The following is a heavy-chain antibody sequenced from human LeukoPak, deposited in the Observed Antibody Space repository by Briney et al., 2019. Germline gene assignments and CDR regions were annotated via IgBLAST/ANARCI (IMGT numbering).Heavy chain of an antibody. CDR2: IKQDGSEK. CDR3: ARDLSSSTSCYSY. V-gene: IGHV3-7*01. CDR1: GFTFSSFW. Sequence: AGGSLRLSCAASGFTFSSFWMSWVRQAPGKGLEWVANIKQDGSEKYYVDSVKGRFTISRDNAKNSLYLQMNSLRAEDTAVYYCARDLSSSTSCYSYWGQGTLVTVSS. J-gene: IGHJ4*02. D-gene: IGHD2-2*01.